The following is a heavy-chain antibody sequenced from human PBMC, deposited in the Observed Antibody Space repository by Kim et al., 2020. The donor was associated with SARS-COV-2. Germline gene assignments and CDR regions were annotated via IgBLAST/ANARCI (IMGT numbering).Heavy chain of an antibody. CDR3: AREGYYYDSSGYLLRNIIDY. J-gene: IGHJ4*02. CDR1: GGSISSYY. D-gene: IGHD3-22*01. V-gene: IGHV4-59*01. CDR2: IYYSGST. Sequence: SETLSLTCTVSGGSISSYYWSWIRQPPGKGLEWIGYIYYSGSTNYNPSLKSRVTISVDTSKNQFSLKLSSVTAADTAVYYCAREGYYYDSSGYLLRNIIDYWGQGTLVTVSS.